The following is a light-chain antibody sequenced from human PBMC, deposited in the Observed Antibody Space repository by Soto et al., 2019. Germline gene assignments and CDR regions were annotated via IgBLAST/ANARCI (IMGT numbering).Light chain of an antibody. CDR2: AAS. V-gene: IGKV1-9*01. Sequence: DIQLTQSPSFLSASVRDRVTITCRASQGVSSYLVWYQQKPGKAPKLLIYAASTLQSGVPPRFSGSGSGTEFTLTINSLQPEDFATYYCQQFNSYPQTFGQGTKLEIK. J-gene: IGKJ2*01. CDR1: QGVSSY. CDR3: QQFNSYPQT.